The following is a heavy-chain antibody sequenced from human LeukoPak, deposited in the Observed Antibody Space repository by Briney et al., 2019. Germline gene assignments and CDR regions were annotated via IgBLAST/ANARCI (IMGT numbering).Heavy chain of an antibody. CDR1: GFTFSTYW. J-gene: IGHJ4*02. D-gene: IGHD3-16*02. Sequence: QPGGSLRLSCAASGFTFSTYWMHWVRHVPGKGLVWVSRINMDGSSTNYADSVKGRFTVSRDNAKNTLYLQMNTLRVEDTAVYYCANAESGSYHFDNWGQGTLVTVSS. CDR2: INMDGSST. CDR3: ANAESGSYHFDN. V-gene: IGHV3-74*01.